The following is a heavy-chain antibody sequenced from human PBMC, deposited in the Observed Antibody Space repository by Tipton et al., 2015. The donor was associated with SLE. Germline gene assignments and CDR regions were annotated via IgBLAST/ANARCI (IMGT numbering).Heavy chain of an antibody. D-gene: IGHD4-11*01. CDR3: ARVHDYSNYDEGRHFCYGMDV. J-gene: IGHJ6*02. Sequence: GSLRLSCAVSGDSISSNNWWSWVRQPPGKGLEWIGEIYHSGSTSYNPSLKSRVTMSVDKSKNQFSLKLSSVTAADTAVYYCARVHDYSNYDEGRHFCYGMDVWGQGTTVTVSS. CDR2: IYHSGST. V-gene: IGHV4-4*02. CDR1: GDSISSNNW.